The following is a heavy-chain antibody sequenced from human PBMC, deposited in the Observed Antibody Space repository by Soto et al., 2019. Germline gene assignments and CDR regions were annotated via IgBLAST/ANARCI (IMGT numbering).Heavy chain of an antibody. D-gene: IGHD2-15*01. CDR1: GFPIHNSHSF. V-gene: IGHV4-39*01. CDR2: VYYSGGA. CDR3: GRVVEGATPNTDFDS. J-gene: IGHJ5*01. Sequence: PSETLSLTCAVSGFPIHNSHSFWAWIRQPPGKGLEFIGSVYYSGGANDNPSLKSRAPISVATSNNQLSLRVNSVTAADTAVFYCGRVVEGATPNTDFDSWGQGTRVTSPQ.